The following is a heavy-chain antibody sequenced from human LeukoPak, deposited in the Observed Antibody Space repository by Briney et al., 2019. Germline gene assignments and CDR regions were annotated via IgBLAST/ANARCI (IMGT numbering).Heavy chain of an antibody. D-gene: IGHD3-22*01. CDR1: GGSISSYY. J-gene: IGHJ4*02. CDR3: ARGGYDSSGYYNYFDY. V-gene: IGHV4-4*07. CDR2: IYTSGST. Sequence: SETLSLTCTVSGGSISSYYWSWIRQPAGKGLEWIGRIYTSGSTNYNPSLKSRVTISVGKSKNQFPLKLSSVTAADTAVYYCARGGYDSSGYYNYFDYWGQGTLVTVSS.